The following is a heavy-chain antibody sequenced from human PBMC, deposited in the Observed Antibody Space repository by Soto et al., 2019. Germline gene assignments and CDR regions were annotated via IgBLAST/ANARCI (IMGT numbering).Heavy chain of an antibody. Sequence: SETLSLTCTVSGGSISSGGYYWSWIRQHPGKGLEWIGYIYYSGSTYYNPSLKSRVTISVDTSKNQFSLKLSSVTAADTAVYYCWGTQLYSSGWTFDYWGQGTLVTVSS. D-gene: IGHD6-19*01. CDR3: WGTQLYSSGWTFDY. CDR2: IYYSGST. J-gene: IGHJ4*02. V-gene: IGHV4-31*03. CDR1: GGSISSGGYY.